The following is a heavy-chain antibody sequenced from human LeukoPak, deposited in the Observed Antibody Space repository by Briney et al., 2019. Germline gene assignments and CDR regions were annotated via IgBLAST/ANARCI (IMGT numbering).Heavy chain of an antibody. Sequence: SETLSLTCTVSGDSISSSSSYWGWIRQPPGEGLEWIGSIYYSGSTYYNTSLKSRVTISVDTSKNQFSLRLNSVTAADTAVYYCARNGVAAAGTRNYYYYMDVWGKGTTVTISS. CDR1: GDSISSSSSY. CDR2: IYYSGST. D-gene: IGHD6-13*01. J-gene: IGHJ6*03. CDR3: ARNGVAAAGTRNYYYYMDV. V-gene: IGHV4-39*01.